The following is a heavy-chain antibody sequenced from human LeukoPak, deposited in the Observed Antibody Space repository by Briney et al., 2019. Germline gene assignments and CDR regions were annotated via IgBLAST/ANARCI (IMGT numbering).Heavy chain of an antibody. V-gene: IGHV3-74*01. J-gene: IGHJ4*02. CDR2: IRSDGSST. CDR1: GFTFSTYW. Sequence: GGSLRLSCAASGFTFSTYWMHWVRQAPGKGLVWVSGIRSDGSSTIYADSVKGRFTISRDNARNTLYLQVNSLRAEDSAVYYCARDSSGWGFDYWGQGSLVTVSS. D-gene: IGHD6-25*01. CDR3: ARDSSGWGFDY.